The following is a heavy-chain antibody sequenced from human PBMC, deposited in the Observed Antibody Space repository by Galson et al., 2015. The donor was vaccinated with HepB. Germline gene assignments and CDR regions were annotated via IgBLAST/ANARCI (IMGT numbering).Heavy chain of an antibody. CDR1: GFTFSSYA. V-gene: IGHV3-23*01. CDR2: ISGSGGST. J-gene: IGHJ4*02. D-gene: IGHD3-22*01. Sequence: SLRLSCAASGFTFSSYAMSWVRQAPGKGLEWVSAISGSGGSTYYADSVKGRFTISRDNSKNTLYLQMNSLRAEDTAVYYCAKGAYYYDSSGYYNYFDYWGQGTLVTVSS. CDR3: AKGAYYYDSSGYYNYFDY.